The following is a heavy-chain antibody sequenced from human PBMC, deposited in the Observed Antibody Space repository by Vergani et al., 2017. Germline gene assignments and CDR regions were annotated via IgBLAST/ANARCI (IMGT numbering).Heavy chain of an antibody. D-gene: IGHD2-21*02. CDR1: GGSISSGSYY. CDR3: ARDVVVTAPTAYYYGMDV. Sequence: QVQLQESGPRLVRPSQTLSLTCTVSGGSISSGSYYWSWIRQPAGKGLEWIGRIYTSGSTNYNPSLKSRVTISVDTSKNQFSLKLSSVTAADTAVYYCARDVVVTAPTAYYYGMDVWGQGTTVTVSS. V-gene: IGHV4-61*02. CDR2: IYTSGST. J-gene: IGHJ6*02.